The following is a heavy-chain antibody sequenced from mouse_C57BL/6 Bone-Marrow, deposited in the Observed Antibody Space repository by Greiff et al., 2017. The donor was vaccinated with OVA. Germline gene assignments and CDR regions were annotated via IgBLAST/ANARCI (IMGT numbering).Heavy chain of an antibody. J-gene: IGHJ4*01. D-gene: IGHD2-3*01. Sequence: VQLQQSGAELVRPGSSVKLSCKASGYTFTSYWMHWVKQRPIQGLEWIGNIDPSDSETHYNQKFKDKATLTVDKSSSTAYMQLSSLTYEDSAVYYCAINDGYYHYYAMDYWGQGTSVTVSS. CDR3: AINDGYYHYYAMDY. V-gene: IGHV1-52*01. CDR1: GYTFTSYW. CDR2: IDPSDSET.